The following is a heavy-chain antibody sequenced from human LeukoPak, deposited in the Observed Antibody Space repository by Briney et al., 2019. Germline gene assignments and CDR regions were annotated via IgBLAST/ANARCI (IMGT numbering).Heavy chain of an antibody. Sequence: PGGSLRLSCAASGFTFSSSAMSWVRQAPGKGLEWVAVIWYDGSNKYYADSVKGRFTISRDNSKNTLYLQMNSLRAEDTAVYYCARDRNGYYYYGMDVWGQGTTVTVSS. CDR1: GFTFSSSA. CDR3: ARDRNGYYYYGMDV. CDR2: IWYDGSNK. J-gene: IGHJ6*02. D-gene: IGHD2-8*01. V-gene: IGHV3-33*08.